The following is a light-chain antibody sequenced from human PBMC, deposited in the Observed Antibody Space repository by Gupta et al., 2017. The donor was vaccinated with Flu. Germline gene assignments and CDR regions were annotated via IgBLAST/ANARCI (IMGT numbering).Light chain of an antibody. CDR3: QQYYNYPPT. Sequence: GDPVTITCRTSQGISSYLAWYQQRPGRAPKFLIKGASTLQSGAPSRFSGSGSGTYFTLTISGLQSEDSATYYCQQYYNYPPTFGGGTKVEVK. J-gene: IGKJ4*01. CDR2: GAS. CDR1: QGISSY. V-gene: IGKV1-8*01.